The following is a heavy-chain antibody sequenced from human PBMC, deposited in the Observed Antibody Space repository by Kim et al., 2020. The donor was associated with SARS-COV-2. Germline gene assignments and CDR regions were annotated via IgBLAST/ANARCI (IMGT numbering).Heavy chain of an antibody. Sequence: GGSLRLSCAASGFTFDDYATHWVRQAPGKGLEWVSGISWNSGSIGYADSVKGRFTISRDNAKNSLYLQMNSLRAEDTALYYCAKAEYYDYVWGSYRYDY. J-gene: IGHJ6*01. V-gene: IGHV3-9*01. CDR1: GFTFDDYA. D-gene: IGHD3-16*02. CDR2: ISWNSGSI. CDR3: AKAEYYDYVWGSYRYDY.